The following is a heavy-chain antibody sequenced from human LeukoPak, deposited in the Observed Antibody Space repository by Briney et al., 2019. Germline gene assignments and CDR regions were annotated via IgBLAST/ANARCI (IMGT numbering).Heavy chain of an antibody. V-gene: IGHV3-48*01. J-gene: IGHJ4*02. D-gene: IGHD7-27*01. Sequence: PGGSLRLSCAASGFTFNGYSMNWVRQAPGKGLEWVSYISSSSDPIYYADSVKGRFTISRDNAKNSLYLEMNSLRAEDTAVYYCAREVVGMDYWGQGTLVTVSS. CDR2: ISSSSDPI. CDR1: GFTFNGYS. CDR3: AREVVGMDY.